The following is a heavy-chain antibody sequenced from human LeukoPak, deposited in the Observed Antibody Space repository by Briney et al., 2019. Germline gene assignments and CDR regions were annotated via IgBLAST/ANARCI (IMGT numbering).Heavy chain of an antibody. CDR1: GGTFSSYA. CDR2: IIPIFGTA. D-gene: IGHD6-19*01. V-gene: IGHV1-69*05. J-gene: IGHJ3*02. Sequence: SVKVSCKASGGTFSSYAISWVRQAPGQGLEWMGGIIPIFGTANYAQKFQGRVTITTDESASTAYMELSSLRSEDTAVYYCAKEYSSGWYGIYAFDIWGQGTMVTVSS. CDR3: AKEYSSGWYGIYAFDI.